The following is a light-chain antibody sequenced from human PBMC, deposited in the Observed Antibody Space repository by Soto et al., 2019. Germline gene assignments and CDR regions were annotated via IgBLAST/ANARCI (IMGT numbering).Light chain of an antibody. J-gene: IGKJ4*01. CDR3: QQTRSYPST. CDR1: QDINSY. V-gene: IGKV1-9*01. Sequence: IQLAQSPSSLSASIGDRVTITCRASQDINSYLAWYQQKPGKAPNLLIYEASILQRGVPSRFSGSNSGTDFTLTISSLQAEDFATYYCQQTRSYPSTFGGGTKVDIK. CDR2: EAS.